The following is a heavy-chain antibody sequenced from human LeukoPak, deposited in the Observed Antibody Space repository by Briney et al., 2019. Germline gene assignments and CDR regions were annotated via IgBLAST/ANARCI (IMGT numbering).Heavy chain of an antibody. CDR1: GGSISSSSYY. Sequence: PSETLSLTCTVSGGSISSSSYYWGWIRQPPGKGLEWIGSIYYSGSTYYNPSLKSRVTISVDTSKNQFSLKLSSVTAADTAVYYCASLEWELLFFWGQGTLVTVSS. V-gene: IGHV4-39*01. J-gene: IGHJ4*02. D-gene: IGHD1-26*01. CDR3: ASLEWELLFF. CDR2: IYYSGST.